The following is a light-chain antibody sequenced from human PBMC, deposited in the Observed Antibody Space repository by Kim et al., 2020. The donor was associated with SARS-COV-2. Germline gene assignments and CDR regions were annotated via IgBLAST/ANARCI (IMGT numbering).Light chain of an antibody. CDR3: GTWDSSLSGLV. V-gene: IGLV1-51*01. Sequence: GQKVTISCSGSSSNIGNNYVSWYQQIPGTAPKLLIYDNNKRPSGIPDRFSGSKSGTSATLGITGLQTGDEADYYCGTWDSSLSGLVFGGGTKVTVL. CDR2: DNN. CDR1: SSNIGNNY. J-gene: IGLJ3*02.